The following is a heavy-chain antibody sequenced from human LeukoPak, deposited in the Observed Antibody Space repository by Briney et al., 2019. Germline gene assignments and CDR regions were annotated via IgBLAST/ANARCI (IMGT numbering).Heavy chain of an antibody. Sequence: PGGSLRLSCAASGFTFSSYAMSWVRQAPGKGLEWVSAISGSGGSTYYADSVKGRFTISRDNSKNTLYLQMNSLRAEDTAVYYCARDYQEGGMVQYYYYYYMDVWGKGTTVTVSS. D-gene: IGHD3-10*01. V-gene: IGHV3-23*01. J-gene: IGHJ6*03. CDR1: GFTFSSYA. CDR2: ISGSGGST. CDR3: ARDYQEGGMVQYYYYYYMDV.